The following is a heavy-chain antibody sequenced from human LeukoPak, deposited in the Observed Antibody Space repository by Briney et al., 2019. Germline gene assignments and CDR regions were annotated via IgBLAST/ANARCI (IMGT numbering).Heavy chain of an antibody. Sequence: GGSLRLSCTASGFTFGDYAMSWVRQAPGKGLEWVGFIRSKAYGGTIDYAASVKGRFTISRDDSKSIAYLQMNSLKTEDTAVYSCTRGMAVTAQPDYWGQGTLVTVSS. J-gene: IGHJ4*02. CDR3: TRGMAVTAQPDY. D-gene: IGHD2-21*02. CDR2: IRSKAYGGTI. V-gene: IGHV3-49*04. CDR1: GFTFGDYA.